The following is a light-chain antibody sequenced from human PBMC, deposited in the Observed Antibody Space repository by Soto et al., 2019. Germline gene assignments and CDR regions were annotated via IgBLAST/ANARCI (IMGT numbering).Light chain of an antibody. CDR2: DAS. CDR1: QSVSSY. V-gene: IGKV3-11*01. Sequence: EIVLTQSPATLSLSPGERATLSCRASQSVSSYLAWYQQKPGQAPRLLIYDASKRATGIPARFSGSGSGTDYTLTISSLEPEDFGVYYCQQRSNWPPTWTFGQVTKVEIK. J-gene: IGKJ1*01. CDR3: QQRSNWPPTWT.